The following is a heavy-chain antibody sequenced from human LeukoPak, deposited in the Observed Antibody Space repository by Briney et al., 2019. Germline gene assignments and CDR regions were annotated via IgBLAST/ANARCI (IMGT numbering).Heavy chain of an antibody. Sequence: GGSLRLSCAASGFTFSSYAMTWVRQAPGKGLEWVATIRVDGSVEYPVNSMKGRFTISRDNAQNSLHLQMNSLRVEDTAVYYCATYSGPDKWDASDMWGQGTLATVSP. J-gene: IGHJ3*02. CDR2: IRVDGSVE. D-gene: IGHD1-26*01. V-gene: IGHV3-7*01. CDR1: GFTFSSYA. CDR3: ATYSGPDKWDASDM.